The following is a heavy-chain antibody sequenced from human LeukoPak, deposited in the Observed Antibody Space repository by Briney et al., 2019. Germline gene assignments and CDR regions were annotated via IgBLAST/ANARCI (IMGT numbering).Heavy chain of an antibody. CDR2: INPNSGGT. J-gene: IGHJ4*02. CDR1: GYTFTGYY. Sequence: ASVKVSCKASGYTFTGYYMHWVRQAPGQGLEWMGWINPNSGGTNYAQKLQGRVTMTTDTSTSTAYMELRGLRSDDTAVYYCAREHSSGWYYFDYWGQGTLVTVSS. V-gene: IGHV1-2*02. D-gene: IGHD6-19*01. CDR3: AREHSSGWYYFDY.